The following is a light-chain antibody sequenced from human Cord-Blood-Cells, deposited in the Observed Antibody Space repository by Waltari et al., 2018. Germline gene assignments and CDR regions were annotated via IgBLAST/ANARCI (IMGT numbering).Light chain of an antibody. CDR3: CSYTSSSAWV. CDR1: SSDVGGYNY. Sequence: QSALTQPASVSGSPGQSITISCTGTSSDVGGYNYVSWYQKHTGKAPKLMIYEVSKRPSGVSNRFSGSKSGNTASLTISVLQAQDDAVYYCCSYTSSSAWVFGGVTKLTVL. J-gene: IGLJ3*02. V-gene: IGLV2-14*01. CDR2: EVS.